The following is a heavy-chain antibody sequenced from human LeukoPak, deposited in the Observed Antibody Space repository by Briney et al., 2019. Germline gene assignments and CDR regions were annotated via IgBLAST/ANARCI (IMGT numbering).Heavy chain of an antibody. CDR3: AKAGSIQLWSPYNWFDP. CDR2: ISGSGGST. CDR1: GFTFSSYA. J-gene: IGHJ5*02. V-gene: IGHV3-23*01. D-gene: IGHD5-18*01. Sequence: GGSLRLSCAASGFTFSSYAMSWVRQAPGKGLEWVSAISGSGGSTYYADSVKGRFTISRDNSKNTPYLQMNSLRAEDTAVYYCAKAGSIQLWSPYNWFDPWGQGTLVTVSS.